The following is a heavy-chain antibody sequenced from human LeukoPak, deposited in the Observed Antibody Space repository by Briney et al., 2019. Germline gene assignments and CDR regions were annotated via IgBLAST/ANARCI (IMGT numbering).Heavy chain of an antibody. J-gene: IGHJ4*02. Sequence: ASVKFSCKASGGTFSSYAINWVRQAPGQGLEWMGGIIPIFDTANYAQKFQGRVTITADVATNTAYMELNSLRSQDTAVYYCAIDISIIPATIKDPIIWGQGTLVTVSS. CDR1: GGTFSSYA. D-gene: IGHD2-2*02. CDR3: AIDISIIPATIKDPII. V-gene: IGHV1-69*13. CDR2: IIPIFDTA.